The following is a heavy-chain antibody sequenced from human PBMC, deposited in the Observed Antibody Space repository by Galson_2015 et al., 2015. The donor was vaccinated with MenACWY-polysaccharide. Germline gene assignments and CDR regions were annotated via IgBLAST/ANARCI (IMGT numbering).Heavy chain of an antibody. CDR3: ARDYCGRTACSGMHP. J-gene: IGHJ6*02. CDR2: ISYDGTNK. Sequence: SLRLSCAASEFTFSSYAMHWVRQAPGKGLEWVAVISYDGTNKYFADSVKGRFTISRDNSKNTLYLEMNSLRTEDTAVYYCARDYCGRTACSGMHPWGQGTTVIV. D-gene: IGHD2-2*01. CDR1: EFTFSSYA. V-gene: IGHV3-30-3*01.